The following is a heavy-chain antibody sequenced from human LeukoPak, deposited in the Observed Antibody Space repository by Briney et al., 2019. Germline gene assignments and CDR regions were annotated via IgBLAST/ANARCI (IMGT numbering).Heavy chain of an antibody. CDR3: ARQRVGQPLLYLHFDY. CDR1: GYSFTSYW. J-gene: IGHJ4*02. D-gene: IGHD2-2*02. CDR2: IYPGDSDT. Sequence: GESLKISCKGSGYSFTSYWIGWVRQLPGKGLEWMGIIYPGDSDTRYSPSFQGQVTISADKSISTAYLQWSSLKASDTAMYYCARQRVGQPLLYLHFDYWGQGTLVTVSS. V-gene: IGHV5-51*01.